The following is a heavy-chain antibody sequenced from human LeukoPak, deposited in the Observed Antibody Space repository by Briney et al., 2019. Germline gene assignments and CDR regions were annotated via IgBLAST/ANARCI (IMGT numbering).Heavy chain of an antibody. CDR1: GFTVSSNY. D-gene: IGHD3-22*01. CDR3: ARCAYYYDSSGSLYYFDY. V-gene: IGHV3-66*02. J-gene: IGHJ4*02. CDR2: IYSGGST. Sequence: GGSLRLSCAASGFTVSSNYMSWVRQAPGKGLEWVSVIYSGGSTYYADSVKGRFTISRDNSKNTLYLQMNSLRAEDTAVYYCARCAYYYDSSGSLYYFDYWGQGTLSPSPQ.